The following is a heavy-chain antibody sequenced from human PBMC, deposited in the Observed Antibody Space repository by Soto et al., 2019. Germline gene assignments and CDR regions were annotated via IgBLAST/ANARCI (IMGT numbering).Heavy chain of an antibody. CDR3: AKRRGCSSTSCYTNWFDP. J-gene: IGHJ5*02. Sequence: ASVKVSCKASGYTFTGYYMHWVLQAPGQGFEWMGRISPNSGGTNYAQKFEGRVTMTADTSLNTAYMELSSLRSEDTAVYYCAKRRGCSSTSCYTNWFDPWGQGTLVTVSS. CDR1: GYTFTGYY. V-gene: IGHV1-2*02. D-gene: IGHD2-2*02. CDR2: ISPNSGGT.